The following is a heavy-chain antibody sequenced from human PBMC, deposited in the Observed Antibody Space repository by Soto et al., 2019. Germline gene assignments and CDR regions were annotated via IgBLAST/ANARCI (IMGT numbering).Heavy chain of an antibody. J-gene: IGHJ6*02. D-gene: IGHD6-13*01. Sequence: PSHPLSLTCAISADTVSSNSAAWNCISRSPSRGLEWLGRTYYRSKWYNDYAVSVKSRITMNPDTSKNQFSLQLNSVTPEDTAGYYCARDGRKQQLVSYDDYGKDVWGQGTTVTVSS. V-gene: IGHV6-1*01. CDR1: ADTVSSNSAA. CDR3: ARDGRKQQLVSYDDYGKDV. CDR2: TYYRSKWYN.